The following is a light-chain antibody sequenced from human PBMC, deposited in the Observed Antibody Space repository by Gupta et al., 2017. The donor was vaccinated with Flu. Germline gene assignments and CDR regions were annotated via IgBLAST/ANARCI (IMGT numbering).Light chain of an antibody. Sequence: QSGLTQPPSVSGAPGQRLTLSCTGRSSNLGAGYDVHWYQQFPDKAPKLLLYGNNHRPSGVPDRFSGSKSGTSASLAITGLQADDEADYFCQSYDISLSGSVFGGGTKLTIL. CDR2: GNN. CDR1: SSNLGAGYD. V-gene: IGLV1-40*01. J-gene: IGLJ3*02. CDR3: QSYDISLSGSV.